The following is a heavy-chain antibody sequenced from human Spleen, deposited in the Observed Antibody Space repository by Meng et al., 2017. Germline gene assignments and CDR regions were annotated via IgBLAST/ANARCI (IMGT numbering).Heavy chain of an antibody. CDR2: IHWDDDR. CDR1: GFSLTTTGVG. V-gene: IGHV2-5*02. Sequence: SGPTLVKPTQTLTLTCTFSGFSLTTTGVGVGWIRQPPGKALEFFALIHWDDDRRYNPSLNSRLTITKDTSKNQVVLTMTNMNPVDTATYYCAHKPSGRDHGDYGRKWFDPWGQGTLVTVSS. D-gene: IGHD4-17*01. CDR3: AHKPSGRDHGDYGRKWFDP. J-gene: IGHJ5*02.